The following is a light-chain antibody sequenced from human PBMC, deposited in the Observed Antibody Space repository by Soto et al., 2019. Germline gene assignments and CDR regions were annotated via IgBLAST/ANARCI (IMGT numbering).Light chain of an antibody. CDR2: EVR. V-gene: IGLV2-14*01. CDR1: NTDVGGYNY. J-gene: IGLJ6*01. CDR3: TSYTPTGALV. Sequence: HSVLTQPASVSWSPGQSITVSCTGTNTDVGGYNYVSWYQHRPGKAPRLMIYEVRNRLSGVSNRFAGSKSGNTASLTISGLQSEDEAYYYCTSYTPTGALVFGSGTKLTVL.